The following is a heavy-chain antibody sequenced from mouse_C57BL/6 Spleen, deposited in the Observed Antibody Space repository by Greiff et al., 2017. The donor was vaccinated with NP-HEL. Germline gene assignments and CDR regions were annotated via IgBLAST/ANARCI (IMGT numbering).Heavy chain of an antibody. CDR2: IWGDGST. J-gene: IGHJ1*03. V-gene: IGHV2-3*01. Sequence: VQLVESGPGLVAPSQSLSITCTVSGFSLTSYGVSWVRQPPGKGLEWLGVIWGDGSTNYNSAFISRLSISKDNSKSQVFLKLNRLQTDDTATYYCAKQGITVVDWYFEGWGTGTTVTVAS. CDR1: GFSLTSYG. CDR3: AKQGITVVDWYFEG. D-gene: IGHD1-1*01.